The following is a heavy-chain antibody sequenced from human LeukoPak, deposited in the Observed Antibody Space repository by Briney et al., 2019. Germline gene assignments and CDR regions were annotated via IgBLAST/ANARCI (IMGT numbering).Heavy chain of an antibody. Sequence: PSETLSLTCTVSGGSISSYYWSWIRQPPGKGLEWIGYIYYSGSTNYNPSLKSRVTISVDTSKNQFSLKLSSVTAADTAVYYCARDRGEDGYNYWYFDLWGRGTLVTVSS. V-gene: IGHV4-59*01. CDR3: ARDRGEDGYNYWYFDL. D-gene: IGHD5-24*01. CDR1: GGSISSYY. CDR2: IYYSGST. J-gene: IGHJ2*01.